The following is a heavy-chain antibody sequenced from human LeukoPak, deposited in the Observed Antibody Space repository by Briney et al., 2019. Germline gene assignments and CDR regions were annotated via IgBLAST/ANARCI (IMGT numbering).Heavy chain of an antibody. D-gene: IGHD4-17*01. V-gene: IGHV3-21*01. Sequence: GGSLRLSCAASGFTFSSYSMNWVRQAPGKGLEWVSSISSSSSYIYYADSVKGRFTISRDNAKNSLYLQMNSLRAEDTAVYYCARVAKFYGDYVDGLYYFDYWGQGTLVTVSS. CDR2: ISSSSSYI. CDR3: ARVAKFYGDYVDGLYYFDY. J-gene: IGHJ4*02. CDR1: GFTFSSYS.